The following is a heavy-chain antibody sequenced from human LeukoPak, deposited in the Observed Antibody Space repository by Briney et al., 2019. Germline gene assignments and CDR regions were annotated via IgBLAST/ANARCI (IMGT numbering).Heavy chain of an antibody. CDR1: GFTSGDYA. CDR3: TRDSPPGYCSGGSCYISNAFDI. Sequence: PGGSLRLSCTASGFTSGDYAMSCFREAPGKGLEWVGFIGSKAYGGTTEYAASVKGRFTISRDDSKSIAYLQMNSLKTEDTAVYYCTRDSPPGYCSGGSCYISNAFDIWGQGTMVTVSS. V-gene: IGHV3-49*03. J-gene: IGHJ3*02. CDR2: IGSKAYGGTT. D-gene: IGHD2-15*01.